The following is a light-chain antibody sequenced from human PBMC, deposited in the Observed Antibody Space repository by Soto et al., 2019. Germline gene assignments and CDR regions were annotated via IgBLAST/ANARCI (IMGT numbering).Light chain of an antibody. Sequence: DIQMTQSPSALSASVGDRVTITCRASQSISSYLNWYQQKPGKAPKLLIYAASSLQSGVPSRFSGSGSGTDFTLTISSLQPEDFATYYCQQSYSTPSITFGRGSRLEI. CDR3: QQSYSTPSIT. J-gene: IGKJ5*01. CDR2: AAS. V-gene: IGKV1-39*01. CDR1: QSISSY.